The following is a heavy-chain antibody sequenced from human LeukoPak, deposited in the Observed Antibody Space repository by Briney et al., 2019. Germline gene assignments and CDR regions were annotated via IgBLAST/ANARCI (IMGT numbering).Heavy chain of an antibody. Sequence: ASVKVSCKASGYTFTGYYMHWVRQAPGQGLEWMGWINPNSGGTNYAQKFQGRVTMTRDTSISTAYMELSRLRSDDTAVYYCARDPHDYGDYTNNWFDPWGQGTLVTVSS. D-gene: IGHD4-17*01. CDR2: INPNSGGT. V-gene: IGHV1-2*02. CDR1: GYTFTGYY. CDR3: ARDPHDYGDYTNNWFDP. J-gene: IGHJ5*02.